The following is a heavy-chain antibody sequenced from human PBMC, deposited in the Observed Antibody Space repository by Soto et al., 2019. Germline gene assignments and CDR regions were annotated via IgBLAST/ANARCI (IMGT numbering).Heavy chain of an antibody. Sequence: VQLVQSGAEVKKPGSSVKVSCKASGGTFSSYAISWVRQAPGQGLEWMGGIIPIFGTANYAQKFQGRVTITADESTSTAYMELSSLRSEDTAVYYCAREDVVVPAARAYYYGMDVWGQGTTVTVSS. D-gene: IGHD2-2*01. CDR1: GGTFSSYA. CDR3: AREDVVVPAARAYYYGMDV. V-gene: IGHV1-69*01. CDR2: IIPIFGTA. J-gene: IGHJ6*02.